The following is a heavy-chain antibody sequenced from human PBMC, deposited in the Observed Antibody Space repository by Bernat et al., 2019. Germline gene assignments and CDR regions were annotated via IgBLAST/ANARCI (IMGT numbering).Heavy chain of an antibody. J-gene: IGHJ4*02. CDR1: GGSISSSRYY. CDR2: IYYSGST. V-gene: IGHV4-39*01. D-gene: IGHD6-19*01. CDR3: ARPFGPPHSSGWYR. Sequence: QLQLQESGPGLVKPSETLSLTCTVSGGSISSSRYYWGWIRQPPGKGLEWIGSIYYSGSTYYNPSLKSRVTISVDTSKNQFSLKLSSVTAADTAVYYCARPFGPPHSSGWYRWGQGTLVTVSS.